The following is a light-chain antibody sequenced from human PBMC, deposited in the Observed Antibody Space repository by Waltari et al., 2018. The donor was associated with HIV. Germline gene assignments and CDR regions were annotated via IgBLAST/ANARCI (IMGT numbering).Light chain of an antibody. CDR2: GAS. Sequence: EIVMTQSPATLSVSPGERATLSCRASQSVRSNLAWYQQRPGHAPRLLISGASTRATRVPARFSGSGSETDFTLTFSSLQSEDFAVDYCQQYNNCPPIPFDQDTRLKIK. CDR1: QSVRSN. V-gene: IGKV3-15*01. CDR3: QQYNNCPPIP. J-gene: IGKJ5*01.